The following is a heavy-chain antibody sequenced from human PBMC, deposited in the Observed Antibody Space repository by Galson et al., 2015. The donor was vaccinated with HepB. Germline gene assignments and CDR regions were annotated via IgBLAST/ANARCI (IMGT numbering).Heavy chain of an antibody. D-gene: IGHD6-13*01. Sequence: PALVKPTQTLTLTCTVSGFSLSNARMGVSWIRQPPGKALEWLAHIFSNDEKSYSTSLKSRLTISKDTSKSQVVLTMTNMDPVDTATYYCARISGSSSWYWRDYFDYWGQGTLVTVSS. CDR3: ARISGSSSWYWRDYFDY. V-gene: IGHV2-26*01. J-gene: IGHJ4*02. CDR2: IFSNDEK. CDR1: GFSLSNARMG.